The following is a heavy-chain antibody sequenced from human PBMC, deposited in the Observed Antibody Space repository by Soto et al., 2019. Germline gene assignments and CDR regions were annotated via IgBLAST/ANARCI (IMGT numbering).Heavy chain of an antibody. Sequence: GESLKISCKGSGYSFTSYWIGWVRQMPGKGLEWMGIIYPGDSDTRYSPSFQGQVTISADKSISTAYLQWSSLKASDTAMYYCARVFGAKTLDYYYYYYMDVSGKATTVSVSS. CDR1: GYSFTSYW. D-gene: IGHD3-3*01. J-gene: IGHJ6*03. CDR3: ARVFGAKTLDYYYYYYMDV. V-gene: IGHV5-51*01. CDR2: IYPGDSDT.